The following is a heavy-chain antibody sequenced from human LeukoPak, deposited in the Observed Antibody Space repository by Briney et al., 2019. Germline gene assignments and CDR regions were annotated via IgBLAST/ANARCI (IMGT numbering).Heavy chain of an antibody. CDR1: GFTFNNFG. CDR2: IRFDGSNR. V-gene: IGHV3-30*02. D-gene: IGHD3-3*01. CDR3: AKDSEWFPAYYFDY. Sequence: QPGGSLRLSCAASGFTFNNFGMHWVRQAPGKGLEWVAFIRFDGSNRYYADSVKGRFTISRDNSKNTVYLQMNSLRAEDTAIYYCAKDSEWFPAYYFDYWGQGTLVTVSS. J-gene: IGHJ4*02.